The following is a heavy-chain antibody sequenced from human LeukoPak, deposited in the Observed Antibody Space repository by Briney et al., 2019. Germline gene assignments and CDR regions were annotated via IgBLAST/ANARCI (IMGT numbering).Heavy chain of an antibody. CDR3: AKSYTSGSYVVDY. CDR1: GFIFSDYL. V-gene: IGHV3-23*01. Sequence: GGSLRLSCAASGFIFSDYLMNWVRQAPGKGLEWASGIGGSVGSAYADSVKGRFTISRDDSKNTLFLQMNSLRAEDTAFYYCAKSYTSGSYVVDYWGQGTLVTVSS. J-gene: IGHJ4*02. D-gene: IGHD6-25*01. CDR2: IGGSVGSA.